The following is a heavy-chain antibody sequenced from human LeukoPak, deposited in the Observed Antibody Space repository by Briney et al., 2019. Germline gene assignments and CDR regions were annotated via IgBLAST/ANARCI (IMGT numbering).Heavy chain of an antibody. Sequence: GGSLRLSCAASGFTFSSYGMHWVRQAPGKGLEWVAFIRYDGSNKYYADSVKGRFTISRDNSKNTLYLQMNSLRAEDTAVYYCAKDPVRRMVYANDFVYWGQGTLVTVSS. CDR1: GFTFSSYG. CDR3: AKDPVRRMVYANDFVY. V-gene: IGHV3-30*02. D-gene: IGHD2-8*01. CDR2: IRYDGSNK. J-gene: IGHJ4*02.